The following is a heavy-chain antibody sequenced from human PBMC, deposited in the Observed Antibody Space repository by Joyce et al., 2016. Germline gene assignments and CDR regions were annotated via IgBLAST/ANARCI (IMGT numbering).Heavy chain of an antibody. Sequence: EVQLVESGGGLVKPGGALRLSCAASGFTFSSSSMSWNRQSPGKVLEWVAAINGNSYFIFPADSEKRGFTVSRDNAKNTLYLQMNRLRVEDTAVFYCVRGRKDYSYSMDVWGQGTTVTVSS. V-gene: IGHV3-21*01. J-gene: IGHJ6*03. CDR1: GFTFSSSS. CDR3: VRGRKDYSYSMDV. CDR2: INGNSYFI.